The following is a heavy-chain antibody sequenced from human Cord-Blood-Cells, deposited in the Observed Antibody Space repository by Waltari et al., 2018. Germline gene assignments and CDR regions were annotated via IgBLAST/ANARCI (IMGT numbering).Heavy chain of an antibody. CDR3: ARTGRSSWYFDY. Sequence: QVQLQQWGAGLLKPSETLSLPCAVYGGSFSGYYWSWIRQPPGKGLEWIGEINHSGSTNYNPSLKSRVTISVDTSKNQFSLKLSSVTAADTAVYYCARTGRSSWYFDYWGQGTLVTVSS. CDR1: GGSFSGYY. CDR2: INHSGST. J-gene: IGHJ4*02. D-gene: IGHD6-13*01. V-gene: IGHV4-34*01.